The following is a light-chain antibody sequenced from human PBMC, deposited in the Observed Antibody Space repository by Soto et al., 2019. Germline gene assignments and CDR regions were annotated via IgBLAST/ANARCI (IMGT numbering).Light chain of an antibody. CDR1: QSVSSN. CDR3: QQYYNWPPVS. V-gene: IGKV3-15*01. J-gene: IGKJ1*01. Sequence: EIVMTQSPATLSVSPGERATLSCRASQSVSSNLAWYQQKPGQAPRLLIYGASTRASGIPARFSGSGSGTEFTLTISSLHSEDFAVYYCQQYYNWPPVSFGQGTKVEIK. CDR2: GAS.